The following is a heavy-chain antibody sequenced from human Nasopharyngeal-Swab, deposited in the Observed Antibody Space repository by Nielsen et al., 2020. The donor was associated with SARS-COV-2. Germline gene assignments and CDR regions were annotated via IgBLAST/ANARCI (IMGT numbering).Heavy chain of an antibody. D-gene: IGHD1-26*01. Sequence: ASVKVSCKASGYTFTSYGISWVRQAPGQGLEWMGWISGNIATTNYAQNLQGRVTMTTDTSTSTAYMELRNLRSDDTAVYYCARGSTLIDYWGQGTLVTVSS. V-gene: IGHV1-18*01. CDR2: ISGNIATT. J-gene: IGHJ4*02. CDR1: GYTFTSYG. CDR3: ARGSTLIDY.